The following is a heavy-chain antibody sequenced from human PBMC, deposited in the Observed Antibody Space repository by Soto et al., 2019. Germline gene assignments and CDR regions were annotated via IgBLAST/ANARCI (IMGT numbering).Heavy chain of an antibody. J-gene: IGHJ4*02. CDR3: ARGGLIRGVLYY. CDR1: DGSSNNYY. CDR2: INHSGST. Sequence: QVQLQQWGAGLLKPSETLSLTCAVYDGSSNNYYWSWIRQPPGKGLEWIGEINHSGSTNYNASLKRRVTIGEDTSKKQFSLELRFVTAADTAVYYCARGGLIRGVLYYWGQGTLVTVSS. V-gene: IGHV4-34*01. D-gene: IGHD3-10*01.